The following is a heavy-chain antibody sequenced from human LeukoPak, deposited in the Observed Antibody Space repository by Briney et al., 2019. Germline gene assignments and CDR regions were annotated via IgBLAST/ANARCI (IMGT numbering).Heavy chain of an antibody. J-gene: IGHJ4*02. CDR1: GYTLTELS. CDR2: FDPEDGET. V-gene: IGHV1-24*01. Sequence: ASVKVSCKVSGYTLTELSMHWVRQAPGKGLEWMGGFDPEDGETIYAQKFQGRVTMTEDTSTDTAYMELSSLRSEDTAVYYCATAPRFLEWLYLFDYWGQGTLVTVPS. CDR3: ATAPRFLEWLYLFDY. D-gene: IGHD3-3*01.